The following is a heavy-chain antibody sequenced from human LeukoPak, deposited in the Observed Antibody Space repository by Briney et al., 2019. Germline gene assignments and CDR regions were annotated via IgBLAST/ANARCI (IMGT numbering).Heavy chain of an antibody. D-gene: IGHD3-16*01. J-gene: IGHJ4*02. Sequence: SETLSLTCTVSDDSISDYYRGWIRQPPGKGLEWIGYFHNSGTSTYNPSLKSRVTISADTSKNQFSLKLNSLTTADTAVYYCTRGAGWLIDYWGQGILVAVSS. CDR2: FHNSGTS. V-gene: IGHV4-59*01. CDR3: TRGAGWLIDY. CDR1: DDSISDYY.